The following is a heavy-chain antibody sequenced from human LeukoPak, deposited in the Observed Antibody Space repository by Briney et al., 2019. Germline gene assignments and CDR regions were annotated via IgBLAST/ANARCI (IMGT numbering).Heavy chain of an antibody. J-gene: IGHJ4*02. CDR1: GYTFTSYG. V-gene: IGHV1-18*04. Sequence: ASVKVSCKASGYTFTSYGISWVRQAPGQGLEWMGWISAYNGNTNYAQKLQGRVTMTEDTSTDTAYMELSSLRSEDTAVYYCATSWGSGSYYFDYWGQGTLVTVSS. D-gene: IGHD1-26*01. CDR3: ATSWGSGSYYFDY. CDR2: ISAYNGNT.